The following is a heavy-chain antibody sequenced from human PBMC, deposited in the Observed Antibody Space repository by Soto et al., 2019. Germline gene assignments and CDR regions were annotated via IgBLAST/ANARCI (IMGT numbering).Heavy chain of an antibody. CDR2: ISTYNGNP. V-gene: IGHV1-18*01. CDR3: ARGRTRALDY. Sequence: ASVKVSCKASGYIFTSQGISWVRQAPGQGLEWMGWISTYNGNPNYAQKLQGRVTMTTNTSTTTAFLELRSLTSDDTAVYYCARGRTRALDYWGQGTPVTVS. D-gene: IGHD1-7*01. J-gene: IGHJ4*02. CDR1: GYIFTSQG.